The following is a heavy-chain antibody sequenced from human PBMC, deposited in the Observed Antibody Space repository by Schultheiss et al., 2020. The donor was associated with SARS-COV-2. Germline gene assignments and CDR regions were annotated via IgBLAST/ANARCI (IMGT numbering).Heavy chain of an antibody. V-gene: IGHV3-33*08. D-gene: IGHD6-19*01. CDR3: ARDHVVAGLFFDY. CDR2: IWYDGENK. J-gene: IGHJ4*02. CDR1: GFTFSSYG. Sequence: GGSLRLSCAVSGFTFSSYGMHWVRQAPGKGLEWVAVIWYDGENKYYADSVKGRFTISRDNAKNSLYLQMNSLRAEDTAVYYCARDHVVAGLFFDYWGQGILVTVSS.